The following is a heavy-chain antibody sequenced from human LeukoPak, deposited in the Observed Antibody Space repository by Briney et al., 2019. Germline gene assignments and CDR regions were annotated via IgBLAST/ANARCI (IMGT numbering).Heavy chain of an antibody. CDR3: AREAQYDFWSGYSRRSYYYYYMDV. CDR2: IYYSGST. D-gene: IGHD3-3*01. V-gene: IGHV4-39*07. J-gene: IGHJ6*03. Sequence: KPSETLSLTCTVSGGSISSSSYYWGWIRQPPGKGLEWIGSIYYSGSTNYNPSLKSRVTISVDTFKNQFSLKLSSVTAADTAVYYCAREAQYDFWSGYSRRSYYYYYMDVWGKGTTVTVSS. CDR1: GGSISSSSYY.